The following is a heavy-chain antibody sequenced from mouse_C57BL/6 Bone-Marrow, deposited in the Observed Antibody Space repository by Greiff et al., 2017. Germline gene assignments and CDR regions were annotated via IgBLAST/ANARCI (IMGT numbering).Heavy chain of an antibody. CDR3: ARGLLAWFAY. Sequence: QVQLQQPGAELVRPGTSVKLSCKASGYTFTSYWMHWVKQRPGQGLEWIGVIDPSDSYTNYNQKFKGKATLTVDPSSSTAYMQLSSLTSEDSAVYYCARGLLAWFAYWGQGTLVTVSA. V-gene: IGHV1-59*01. CDR2: IDPSDSYT. CDR1: GYTFTSYW. D-gene: IGHD2-3*01. J-gene: IGHJ3*01.